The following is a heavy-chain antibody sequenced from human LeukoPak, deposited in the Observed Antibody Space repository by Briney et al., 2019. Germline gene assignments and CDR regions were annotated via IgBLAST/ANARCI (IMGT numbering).Heavy chain of an antibody. J-gene: IGHJ4*02. V-gene: IGHV1-18*01. CDR1: GYTFNNYG. CDR2: ISTYNGNT. Sequence: ASVKVSCKASGYTFNNYGISWVRQAPGQGLEWMAWISTYNGNTNYAQNLQGRVTVTTDTSTSTAYMELRSLRSDDTAVYYCARGGYCSGANCYPFVYWGQGTLVTVSS. D-gene: IGHD2-15*01. CDR3: ARGGYCSGANCYPFVY.